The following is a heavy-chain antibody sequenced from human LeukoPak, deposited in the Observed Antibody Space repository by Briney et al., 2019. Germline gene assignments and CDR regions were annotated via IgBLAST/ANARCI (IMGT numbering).Heavy chain of an antibody. D-gene: IGHD4-23*01. Sequence: ASVKVSCKVSGYTLTELSMHWVRQAPGKGLEWMGGFDPEDGETIYAQKFQGRVTITEDTSTDTAYMELSSLRSEDTAVYYCATTGGRYNWFDPWGQGTLVTVSS. CDR1: GYTLTELS. CDR3: ATTGGRYNWFDP. J-gene: IGHJ5*02. CDR2: FDPEDGET. V-gene: IGHV1-24*01.